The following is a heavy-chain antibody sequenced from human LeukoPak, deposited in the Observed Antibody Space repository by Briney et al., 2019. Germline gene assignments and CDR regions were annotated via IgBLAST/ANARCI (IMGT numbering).Heavy chain of an antibody. CDR2: ISSSGGST. Sequence: GGSLRLSCAASGFTFSSYAMSWVRQAPGKGLEWVSSISSSGGSTYYADSVKGRFTISRDNSKNTLYLEMNSLRAEDTAVYYCAKEESELIRRYSFDYWGQGTLVTVSS. V-gene: IGHV3-23*01. CDR1: GFTFSSYA. CDR3: AKEESELIRRYSFDY. J-gene: IGHJ4*02. D-gene: IGHD3-16*01.